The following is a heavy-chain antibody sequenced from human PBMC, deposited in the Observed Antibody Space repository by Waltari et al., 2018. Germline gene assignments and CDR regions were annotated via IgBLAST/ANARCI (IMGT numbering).Heavy chain of an antibody. CDR3: AKGGTVTTFLFDY. V-gene: IGHV3-30*18. J-gene: IGHJ4*02. D-gene: IGHD4-17*01. Sequence: QVQLVESGGGVVQPGRSLRLSCAASGFTFSSYGMHWVRQAPGKGLEWVAGIWYDGSNKYYADSVKGRFTISRDNSKNTLYLQMNSLRAEDTAMYYCAKGGTVTTFLFDYWGQGTLVTVSS. CDR2: IWYDGSNK. CDR1: GFTFSSYG.